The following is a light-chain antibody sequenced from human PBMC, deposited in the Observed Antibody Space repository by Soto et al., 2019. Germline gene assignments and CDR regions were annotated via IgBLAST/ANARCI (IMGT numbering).Light chain of an antibody. CDR3: QQYNSYSS. V-gene: IGKV1-5*03. J-gene: IGKJ3*01. CDR1: QSISSR. Sequence: DIQMTQSPPTLSASVGDRVTITCRASQSISSRLAWYQQKPGRAPKLLIYKASSLESGFPSRFSGSGSGTEFTLTISSLQPDDFATYYCQQYNSYSSFGPGTKVDIK. CDR2: KAS.